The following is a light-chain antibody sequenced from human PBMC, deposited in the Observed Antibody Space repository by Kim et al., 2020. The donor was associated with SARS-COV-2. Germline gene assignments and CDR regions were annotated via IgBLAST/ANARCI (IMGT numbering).Light chain of an antibody. V-gene: IGLV3-1*01. CDR2: QDS. CDR3: QAWDSSTAAV. Sequence: VSPGQTASITCYGDKLGDKYACWYQQKPGQAPVLVIYQDSKRTSGIPERFSGSNSGNTATLTISGTQAMDEADYYCQAWDSSTAAVFGGGTQLTVL. CDR1: KLGDKY. J-gene: IGLJ2*01.